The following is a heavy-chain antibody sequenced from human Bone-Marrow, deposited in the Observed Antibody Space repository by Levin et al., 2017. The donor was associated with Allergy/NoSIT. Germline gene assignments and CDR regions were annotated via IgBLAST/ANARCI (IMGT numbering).Heavy chain of an antibody. V-gene: IGHV3-21*01. D-gene: IGHD6-19*01. CDR1: GFTFSSYS. Sequence: GGSLRLSCAASGFTFSSYSMNWVRQAPGKGLEWVSSISSSSSYIYYADSVKGRFTISRDNAKNSLYLQMNSLRAEDTAVYYCARSLEGYSSGWYYAFDIWGQGTMVTVSS. J-gene: IGHJ3*02. CDR3: ARSLEGYSSGWYYAFDI. CDR2: ISSSSSYI.